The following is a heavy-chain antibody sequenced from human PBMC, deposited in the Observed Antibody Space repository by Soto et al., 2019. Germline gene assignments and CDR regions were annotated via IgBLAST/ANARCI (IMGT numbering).Heavy chain of an antibody. CDR3: AKDRITIFRTDYFDY. Sequence: GGSLRLSCAASGFTFSSYGMHWVRQAPGKGLEWVAVISYDGSNKYYADSVKGRFTISRDNSKNTLYLQMNSLRAEDTAVYYCAKDRITIFRTDYFDYWGQGTLVTVSS. V-gene: IGHV3-30*18. D-gene: IGHD3-9*01. J-gene: IGHJ4*02. CDR2: ISYDGSNK. CDR1: GFTFSSYG.